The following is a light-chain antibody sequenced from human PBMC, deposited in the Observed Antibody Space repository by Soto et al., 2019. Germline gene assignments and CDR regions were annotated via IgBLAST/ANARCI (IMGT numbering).Light chain of an antibody. J-gene: IGKJ5*01. CDR2: KAS. CDR3: QQYGSSAPIT. CDR1: QSISSW. Sequence: DIHMTQSPSTLSASVLDIVTITFLASQSISSWLAWYQQKPGKAPKLLIYKASSLESGVPSRFSGSGSGTEFTLTISRLEPEDFALYYCQQYGSSAPITFGQGTRLEIK. V-gene: IGKV1-5*03.